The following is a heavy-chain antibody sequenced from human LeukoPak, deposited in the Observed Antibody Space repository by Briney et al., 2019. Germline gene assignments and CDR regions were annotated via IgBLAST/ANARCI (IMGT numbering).Heavy chain of an antibody. D-gene: IGHD1-1*01. Sequence: ASVKVSCKTSGGTFISYAITWVRQAPGKGLEWMGWVSAYNGYTNYARSIQGRVTMTTDTSTRTVYLELRSLRSDDTAMYYCARGGMKEDQLVDYWGQGTLVTVSS. V-gene: IGHV1-18*01. CDR1: GGTFISYA. CDR3: ARGGMKEDQLVDY. J-gene: IGHJ4*02. CDR2: VSAYNGYT.